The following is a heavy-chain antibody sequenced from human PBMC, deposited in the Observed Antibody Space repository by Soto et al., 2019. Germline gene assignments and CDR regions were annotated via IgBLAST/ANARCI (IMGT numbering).Heavy chain of an antibody. D-gene: IGHD3-16*02. V-gene: IGHV1-58*01. Sequence: PSVKVSCKASGFTFTSSAVQWVRQARGQRLEWIGWIVVGSGNTNYAQKFQERVTITRDMSTSTAYMELSSLRSEDTAVYYCAAGTHVWGSYRYKYGMDVWGQGTTVTVSS. CDR1: GFTFTSSA. CDR3: AAGTHVWGSYRYKYGMDV. J-gene: IGHJ6*02. CDR2: IVVGSGNT.